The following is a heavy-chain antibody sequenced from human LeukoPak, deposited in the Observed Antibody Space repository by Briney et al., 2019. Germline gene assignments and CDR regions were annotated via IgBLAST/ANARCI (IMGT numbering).Heavy chain of an antibody. CDR2: ISAYNGNT. D-gene: IGHD6-19*01. J-gene: IGHJ5*02. V-gene: IGHV1-18*01. Sequence: GASVKVSCKASGYTFINYGISWVRQAPGQGLEWMGWISAYNGNTNYAQKLQGRVTMTTDTSTSTDYMELRSLRSDDTAVYYCARDLLFVVAGTFDPWGQGTLVTVSS. CDR1: GYTFINYG. CDR3: ARDLLFVVAGTFDP.